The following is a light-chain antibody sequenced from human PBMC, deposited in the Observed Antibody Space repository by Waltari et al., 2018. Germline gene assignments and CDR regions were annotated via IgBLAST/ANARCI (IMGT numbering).Light chain of an antibody. CDR2: VKSDGSH. V-gene: IGLV4-69*01. CDR1: SGHSTNI. CDR3: QTGGHGTWV. Sequence: QLVLTQSPSASASLGASVKLTCTLSSGHSTNIIAWLQQQPEKGPRFLMNVKSDGSHNKGVGIPARFSGSSSGAERYLTSSSLQSEDEADYYCQTGGHGTWVFGGGTRLTVL. J-gene: IGLJ3*02.